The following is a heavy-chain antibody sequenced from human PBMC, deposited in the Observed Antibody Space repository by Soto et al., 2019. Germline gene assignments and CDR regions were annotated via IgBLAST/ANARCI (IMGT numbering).Heavy chain of an antibody. V-gene: IGHV3-74*01. CDR2: IDTYGSAT. CDR1: GFTFSSYW. J-gene: IGHJ6*02. D-gene: IGHD3-22*01. Sequence: GSLRLSCAASGFTFSSYWMHWVRQAPGKGLVWVSRIDTYGSATRYADSVEGRFTISRDNAKNSLYLQMNSLRAEDTAVYYCARVVDYCDPYYYYGMDVWGQGTTVTVSS. CDR3: ARVVDYCDPYYYYGMDV.